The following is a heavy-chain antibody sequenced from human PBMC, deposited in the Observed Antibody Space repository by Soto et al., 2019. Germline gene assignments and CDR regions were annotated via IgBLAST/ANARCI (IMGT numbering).Heavy chain of an antibody. V-gene: IGHV1-69*01. D-gene: IGHD3-22*01. CDR3: ARGVYYDSRGYYFFF. CDR1: GGTFSRYA. J-gene: IGHJ4*02. CDR2: IVPMFGTA. Sequence: VKVSCKASGGTFSRYALSWVRQAPGQGPEWMGGIVPMFGTANYAQKFQGRVTITADESTSTAYMQLSSLRSEDTAVYYCARGVYYDSRGYYFFFWGQGTLVTVSS.